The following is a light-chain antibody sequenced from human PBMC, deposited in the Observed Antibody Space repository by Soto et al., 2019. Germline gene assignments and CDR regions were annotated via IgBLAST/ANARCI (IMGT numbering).Light chain of an antibody. CDR2: AAS. J-gene: IGKJ5*01. Sequence: DIQLTQSPSSLSASLGDRVTITCRASQSISSYLNWYQQKPGKAPKLLIYAASSLQSGVPLRFSGSGSGTYFTLTISSLQPEDFATYYCQQRLSNPITFGQGTRLEIK. CDR3: QQRLSNPIT. V-gene: IGKV1-39*01. CDR1: QSISSY.